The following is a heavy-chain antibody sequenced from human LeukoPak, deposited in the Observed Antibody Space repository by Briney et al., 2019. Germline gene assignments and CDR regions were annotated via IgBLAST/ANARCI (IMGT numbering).Heavy chain of an antibody. J-gene: IGHJ4*02. V-gene: IGHV1-8*01. Sequence: ASVTVSCKASGYTFTSYDINWVRQAPGQGLEWMGWMNPNSGNTGYAQKFQGRVTMTRNTSISTAYMELSSLRSEDTAVYYCARGEGYCSSTSCPLDYWGQGTLVTVSS. CDR1: GYTFTSYD. CDR3: ARGEGYCSSTSCPLDY. CDR2: MNPNSGNT. D-gene: IGHD2-2*01.